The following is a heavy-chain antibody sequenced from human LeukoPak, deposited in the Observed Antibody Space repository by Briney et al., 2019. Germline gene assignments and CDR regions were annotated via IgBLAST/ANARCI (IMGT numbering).Heavy chain of an antibody. CDR1: GFILSDHY. J-gene: IGHJ5*02. V-gene: IGHV3-72*01. Sequence: LPGGSLRLSCAASGFILSDHYIDWVRQAPGKGLEWVGRTRNKANSYTTEYAASVKGRFTISRDDPKNLLYLQMNSLKSEDTAVYYCGRSGRYRPSDLWGQGTLVTVSS. D-gene: IGHD1-26*01. CDR3: GRSGRYRPSDL. CDR2: TRNKANSYTT.